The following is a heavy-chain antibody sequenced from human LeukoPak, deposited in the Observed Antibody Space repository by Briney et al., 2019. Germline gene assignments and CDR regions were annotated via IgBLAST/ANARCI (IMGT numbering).Heavy chain of an antibody. CDR1: GGSISSSSYY. Sequence: SETLSLTCTVSGGSISSSSYYWGWIRQPPGKGLEWIGSIYYSGSTYYNPSLKSRVTISVDTSKNQFSLKLSSVTAADTAVYYCARHSEIGDFWSGYYYTYFDYWGRGTLVTVSS. CDR3: ARHSEIGDFWSGYYYTYFDY. V-gene: IGHV4-39*01. CDR2: IYYSGST. D-gene: IGHD3-3*01. J-gene: IGHJ4*02.